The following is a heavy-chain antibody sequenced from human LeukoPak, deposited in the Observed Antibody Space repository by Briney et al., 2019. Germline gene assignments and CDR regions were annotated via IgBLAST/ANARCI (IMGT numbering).Heavy chain of an antibody. Sequence: GGSLRLSCAASGFTFSSYGMHWVRQAPGKGLEWVAVISYDGSNKYYADSVKGRFTTSRDNSKNTLYLQMNSLRAEDTAVYYCHGGNFIWGQGTLVTVSS. V-gene: IGHV3-30*03. J-gene: IGHJ4*02. D-gene: IGHD4-23*01. CDR2: ISYDGSNK. CDR1: GFTFSSYG. CDR3: HGGNFI.